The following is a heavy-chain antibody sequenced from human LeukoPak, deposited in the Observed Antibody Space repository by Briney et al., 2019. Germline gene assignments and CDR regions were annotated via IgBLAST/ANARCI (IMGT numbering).Heavy chain of an antibody. CDR2: ISSSGSTI. CDR1: GFMFSSYW. J-gene: IGHJ4*02. CDR3: SHLGGPRSEFDY. V-gene: IGHV3-48*04. D-gene: IGHD3-16*01. Sequence: GGSLRLSCAASGFMFSSYWMSWVRQAPGKGLEWVSYISSSGSTIYYADSVKGRFTISRDNAKNSLYLQMNSLRAEDTAVYYCSHLGGPRSEFDYWGQGTLVTVSS.